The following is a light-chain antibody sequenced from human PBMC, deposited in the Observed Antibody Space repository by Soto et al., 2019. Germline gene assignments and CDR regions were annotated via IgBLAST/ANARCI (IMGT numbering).Light chain of an antibody. CDR1: QSLLHNNGYNF. Sequence: DIVMTQSPLSLPVTPGEPASISCRSSQSLLHNNGYNFLDWYLQKPGQSPQLLIYLGSNRASGVPDRVSGSGSGTDFTLKISRVEAEDVGVYYCMQALQRPFTFGPGTKVDFK. CDR2: LGS. V-gene: IGKV2-28*01. J-gene: IGKJ3*01. CDR3: MQALQRPFT.